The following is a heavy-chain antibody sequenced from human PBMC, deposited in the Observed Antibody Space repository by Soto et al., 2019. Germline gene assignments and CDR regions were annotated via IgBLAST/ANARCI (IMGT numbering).Heavy chain of an antibody. D-gene: IGHD6-13*01. CDR1: GDSVSSNSAA. Sequence: SQSLSLTCAISGDSVSSNSAAWNWIRQSPSRGLEWVGSTYYRSKWYNDYAVSVKSRITINPDTSKNQFSLQLNSVTPEDTAVYYCARGKGKQMASYGMDXWGQGTTVTVS. V-gene: IGHV6-1*01. CDR2: TYYRSKWYN. J-gene: IGHJ6*02. CDR3: ARGKGKQMASYGMDX.